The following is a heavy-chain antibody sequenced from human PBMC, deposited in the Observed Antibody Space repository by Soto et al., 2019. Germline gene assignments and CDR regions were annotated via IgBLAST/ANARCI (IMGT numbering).Heavy chain of an antibody. CDR3: VRTCSGGSCYPGEVDV. D-gene: IGHD2-15*01. CDR2: ISSTGSYT. Sequence: GGSLRLSCAASGFLFSDYYMSWIRQAPGKGLEWVSYISSTGSYTNYADSVKGRLTISRDNAKNSLSLQMNSLRAEDTAVYYCVRTCSGGSCYPGEVDVWGQGTTVTVSS. J-gene: IGHJ6*02. CDR1: GFLFSDYY. V-gene: IGHV3-11*06.